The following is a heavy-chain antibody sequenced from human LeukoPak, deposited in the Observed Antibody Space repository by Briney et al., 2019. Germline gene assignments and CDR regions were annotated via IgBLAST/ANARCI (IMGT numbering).Heavy chain of an antibody. CDR3: AREVYSSGSYDY. CDR1: GFTFSSYS. J-gene: IGHJ4*02. V-gene: IGHV3-21*01. CDR2: ISSSSSYI. D-gene: IGHD3-22*01. Sequence: GGSLRLSCAASGFTFSSYSMNWVRQAPGKGLEWVSSISSSSSYIYYADSVKGRFTISRDNAKNSLYLQMNSLRAEDTAVYYCAREVYSSGSYDYWGQGTLVTVSS.